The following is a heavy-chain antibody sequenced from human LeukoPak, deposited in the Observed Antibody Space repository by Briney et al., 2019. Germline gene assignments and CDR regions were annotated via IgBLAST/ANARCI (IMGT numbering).Heavy chain of an antibody. CDR2: INHSGST. CDR1: GGSFTNYY. V-gene: IGHV4-34*01. CDR3: VRHVARAFDI. Sequence: SETLSLTCAVYGGSFTNYYWSWIRQPPGKGLEWIGEINHSGSTKYNPSLRSRVTISIDTSKNQLSLKLSSVTAADTAVYSCVRHVARAFDIWGQGTKVTVSS. J-gene: IGHJ3*02.